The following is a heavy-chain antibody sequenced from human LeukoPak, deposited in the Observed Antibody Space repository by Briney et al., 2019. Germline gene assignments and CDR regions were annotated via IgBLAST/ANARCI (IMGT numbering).Heavy chain of an antibody. CDR1: GGSISSSSYY. Sequence: SETLSLTCTVSGGSISSSSYYWGWIRQPPGKWLEWIGSIYYSGNTYYNPSLKSRVTISVDTSETQFSLKLSSVTAADTAVYYCAITVEQPRKNWFDPWGQATLVTVSS. CDR3: AITVEQPRKNWFDP. D-gene: IGHD1/OR15-1a*01. J-gene: IGHJ5*02. V-gene: IGHV4-39*01. CDR2: IYYSGNT.